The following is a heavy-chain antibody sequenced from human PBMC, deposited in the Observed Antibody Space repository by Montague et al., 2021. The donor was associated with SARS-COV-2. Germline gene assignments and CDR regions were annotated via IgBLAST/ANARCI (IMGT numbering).Heavy chain of an antibody. V-gene: IGHV4-4*02. CDR1: GGSISSSNW. D-gene: IGHD3-22*01. CDR3: AREPYYSDSSGLNYYYYGMDV. CDR2: IYHSGST. J-gene: IGHJ6*02. Sequence: SETLSLTCAVSGGSISSSNWWSWVRQPPGKGLEWIGEIYHSGSTNYNPSLKSRVTISVDKSKNQFSLTLSSVTAADTAVYYRAREPYYSDSSGLNYYYYGMDVWGQGTTVTVSS.